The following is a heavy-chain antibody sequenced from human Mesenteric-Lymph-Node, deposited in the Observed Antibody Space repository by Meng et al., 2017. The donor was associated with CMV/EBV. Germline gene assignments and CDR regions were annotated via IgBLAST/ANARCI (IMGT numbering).Heavy chain of an antibody. Sequence: LYLTCGVHGASFRDYSFSWIRQSPGKGLEWIGEITHSGVTNYNPSLKSRVTISVDTSKNQFSLKLRSVSAADTSIYYCVAVGDGDCLWGQGTLVTVSS. D-gene: IGHD2-21*02. CDR2: ITHSGVT. J-gene: IGHJ4*02. CDR1: GASFRDYS. V-gene: IGHV4-34*01. CDR3: VAVGDGDCL.